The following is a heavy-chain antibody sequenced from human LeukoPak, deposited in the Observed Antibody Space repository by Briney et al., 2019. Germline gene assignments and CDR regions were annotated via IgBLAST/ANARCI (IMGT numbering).Heavy chain of an antibody. CDR3: AKDFRGCSSTSCPEYYYYYYMDV. J-gene: IGHJ6*03. D-gene: IGHD2-2*01. V-gene: IGHV3-30*02. Sequence: GGSLRLSCAASGAASGLTFSGYGMHWVRQAPGKGLEWVAFIEYDGSQKHFADSVKGRFTISRDNSANTLYLQMNSLRAEDTAVYYCAKDFRGCSSTSCPEYYYYYYMDVWGKGTTVTVSS. CDR2: IEYDGSQK. CDR1: GLTFSGYG.